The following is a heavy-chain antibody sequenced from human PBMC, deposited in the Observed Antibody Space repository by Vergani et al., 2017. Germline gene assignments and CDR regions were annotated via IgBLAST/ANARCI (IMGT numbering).Heavy chain of an antibody. CDR3: ARGEYNSSWFFTYYYYYGMDV. Sequence: QVQLVQSGAEVKKPGASVKVSCKASGYTFTGYYMHWVRQAPGQGLEWRGWINPNSGGTNYAQKFQGRVTMTRDTSSSTAYMELSRLRSDDTAVYYCARGEYNSSWFFTYYYYYGMDVWGQGTTVTVSS. CDR1: GYTFTGYY. J-gene: IGHJ6*02. V-gene: IGHV1-2*02. CDR2: INPNSGGT. D-gene: IGHD6-13*01.